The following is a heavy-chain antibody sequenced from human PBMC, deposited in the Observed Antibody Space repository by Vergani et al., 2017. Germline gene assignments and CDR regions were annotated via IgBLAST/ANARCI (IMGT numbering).Heavy chain of an antibody. J-gene: IGHJ4*02. Sequence: QVQLQQWGAGLLKPSETLSLTCAISGDSVSSNSAAWNWIRQSPSIGLEWLGRTYYRSKWYNDYAVSVKSRITINPDTSKNQFSLQLNSVTPEDTAVYYCARGTNDYGDYGSQYYFDYWGQGTLVTVSS. CDR2: TYYRSKWYN. CDR1: GDSVSSNSAA. CDR3: ARGTNDYGDYGSQYYFDY. D-gene: IGHD4-17*01. V-gene: IGHV6-1*01.